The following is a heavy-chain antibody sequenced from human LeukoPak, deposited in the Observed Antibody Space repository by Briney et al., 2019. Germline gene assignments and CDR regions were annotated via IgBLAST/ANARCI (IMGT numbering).Heavy chain of an antibody. J-gene: IGHJ4*02. CDR3: ARGDSYYDFCLLN. CDR1: GFTFSSYA. V-gene: IGHV3-30-3*01. Sequence: GGSQRLSCAASGFTFSSYAMHWVRQAPGKGLEWVAVISYDGSNKYYADSVKGRFTISRDNSKNTLYLQMNSLRAEDTAVYYCARGDSYYDFCLLNWGQGTLVTVSS. CDR2: ISYDGSNK. D-gene: IGHD3-3*01.